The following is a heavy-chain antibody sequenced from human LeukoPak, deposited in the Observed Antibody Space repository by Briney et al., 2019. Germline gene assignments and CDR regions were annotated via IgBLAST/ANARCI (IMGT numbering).Heavy chain of an antibody. D-gene: IGHD3-3*01. Sequence: PSETLSLTCAVYGGSFSGYYWSWIRQPPGKGLEWIGEIDHSGSTNYNPSLKSRVTISVDTSKNQFSLKLSSVTAADTAVYYCARETKYYDFWSGYYRRGHYFDYWGQGTLVTVSS. CDR1: GGSFSGYY. V-gene: IGHV4-34*01. CDR3: ARETKYYDFWSGYYRRGHYFDY. J-gene: IGHJ4*02. CDR2: IDHSGST.